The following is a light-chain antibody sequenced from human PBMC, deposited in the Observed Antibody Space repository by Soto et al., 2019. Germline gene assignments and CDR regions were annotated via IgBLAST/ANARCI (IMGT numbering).Light chain of an antibody. CDR1: RTVGSY. CDR2: DAS. CDR3: QQRSNWIT. Sequence: EIVLPQSPATLSLSPGERATLSCRASRTVGSYLAWYQQKPGQAPRLLIYDASNRATGIPARFSGSGSGTDFTLTISSLEPEDFAVYYCQQRSNWITFGQGTRLEIK. J-gene: IGKJ5*01. V-gene: IGKV3-11*01.